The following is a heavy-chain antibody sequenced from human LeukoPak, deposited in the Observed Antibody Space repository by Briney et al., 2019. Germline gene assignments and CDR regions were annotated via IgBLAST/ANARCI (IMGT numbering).Heavy chain of an antibody. CDR3: ARGTLYSGWSYYLDY. V-gene: IGHV4-59*01. CDR1: GGSISDYY. CDR2: SGST. Sequence: SETLSLTCTVSGGSISDYYWSWIRQPPGRGLEWIAYSGSTNYNPSLKSRVIISVDTSKNQFSLKLSPVTAADTAVYYCARGTLYSGWSYYLDYWGQGTLVTVSS. J-gene: IGHJ4*02. D-gene: IGHD6-19*01.